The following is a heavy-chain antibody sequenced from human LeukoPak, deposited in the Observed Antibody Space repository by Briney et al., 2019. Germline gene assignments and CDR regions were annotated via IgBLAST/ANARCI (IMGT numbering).Heavy chain of an antibody. D-gene: IGHD6-13*01. Sequence: SETLSLTCAVYGGSFSGYYWSWIRQPPGKGLEWIGSIYYSGSTYYNPSLKSRVTISVDTSKNQFSLMVNSVTAADTAVYYCARESRRIAAAGPSYYMDVWGRGTTVTVSS. J-gene: IGHJ6*03. CDR1: GGSFSGYY. CDR2: IYYSGST. V-gene: IGHV4-34*01. CDR3: ARESRRIAAAGPSYYMDV.